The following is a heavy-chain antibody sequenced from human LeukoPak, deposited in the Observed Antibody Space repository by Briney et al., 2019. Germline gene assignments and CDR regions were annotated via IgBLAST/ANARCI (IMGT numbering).Heavy chain of an antibody. CDR3: ARDRAPFRELYYHGMDV. V-gene: IGHV1-69*04. J-gene: IGHJ6*02. CDR1: GGTFSSYA. Sequence: SVKVSCKASGGTFSSYAISWVRQAPGQGLEWMGRIIPILGIANYAQKFQGRVTITADKSTSTAYMELSSLRSEDTAVYYCARDRAPFRELYYHGMDVWGQGTTVTVSS. CDR2: IIPILGIA. D-gene: IGHD1-26*01.